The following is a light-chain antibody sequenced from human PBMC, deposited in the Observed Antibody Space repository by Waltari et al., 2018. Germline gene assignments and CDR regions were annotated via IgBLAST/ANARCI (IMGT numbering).Light chain of an antibody. V-gene: IGKV1-9*01. Sequence: IQLTQSPSSLSASVGDTVTITCRASQGISTYLAWLQQKPGRAPKVLIFEASTLQSGVPARFSGSGSGIDFTLTISSLQPEDVATYYGQQFHDYPWTFGQGTKVEIK. CDR1: QGISTY. J-gene: IGKJ1*01. CDR2: EAS. CDR3: QQFHDYPWT.